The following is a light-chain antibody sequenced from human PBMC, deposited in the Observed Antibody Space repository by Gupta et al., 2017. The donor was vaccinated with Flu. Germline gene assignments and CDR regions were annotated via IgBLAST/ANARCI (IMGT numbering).Light chain of an antibody. J-gene: IGKJ5*01. CDR3: KQVRTSPIT. CDR2: STS. V-gene: IGKV1-9*01. CDR1: QVIGSN. Sequence: DIQLTQSPSLLSASVGDTVAITCRASQVIGSNVAGYQGKPGAAPKLLSYSTSTLQSGVPSRLSGSGSGTEFTLTVNSLQPEDSEIYYCKQVRTSPITFGQGTRLDIK.